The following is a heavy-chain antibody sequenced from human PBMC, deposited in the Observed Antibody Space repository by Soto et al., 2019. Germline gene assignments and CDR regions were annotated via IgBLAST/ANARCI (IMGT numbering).Heavy chain of an antibody. D-gene: IGHD3-10*01. V-gene: IGHV3-13*01. J-gene: IGHJ6*03. CDR2: LSYAGDT. CDR1: GFTLSTYD. Sequence: EVQLVESGGGLVQPGGSLRLSCAASGFTLSTYDMHWVRQATGKGLEWVAALSYAGDTYYPGSVKGRFTVSREGAKNSLYLQMNSLTAGDTAVYYCAEGPHSASGYYYMDVWGKGTTVTVSS. CDR3: AEGPHSASGYYYMDV.